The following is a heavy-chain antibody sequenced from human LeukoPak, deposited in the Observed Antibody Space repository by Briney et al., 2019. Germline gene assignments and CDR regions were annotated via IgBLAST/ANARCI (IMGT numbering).Heavy chain of an antibody. V-gene: IGHV1-69*13. D-gene: IGHD2-2*01. CDR1: GGTFSSYA. CDR2: IIPIFGTA. Sequence: SVKVSCKASGGTFSSYAISWVRQAPGQGLEWMGGIIPIFGTANYAQKFQGRVTITADESTSTAYMELSSLRSEDTAVYYRARPLSGATSYYYYMDVWGKGTTVTVSS. CDR3: ARPLSGATSYYYYMDV. J-gene: IGHJ6*03.